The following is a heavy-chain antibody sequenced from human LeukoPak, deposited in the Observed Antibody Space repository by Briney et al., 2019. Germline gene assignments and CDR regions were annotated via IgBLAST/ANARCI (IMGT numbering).Heavy chain of an antibody. CDR3: ARLKAEWLREYFDY. Sequence: PSETLSLTCTVSGGSISSYYWSWIRQPPGKGLEWIGYIYYSGSTNYNPSLKSRVTISVDTSKNQFSLKLSSVTAADTAVYYCARLKAEWLREYFDYWGQGTLVTVSS. CDR2: IYYSGST. D-gene: IGHD6-19*01. J-gene: IGHJ4*02. V-gene: IGHV4-59*08. CDR1: GGSISSYY.